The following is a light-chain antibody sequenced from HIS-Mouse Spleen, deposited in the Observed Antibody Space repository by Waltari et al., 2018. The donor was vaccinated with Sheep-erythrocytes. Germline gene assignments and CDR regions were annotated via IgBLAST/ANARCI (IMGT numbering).Light chain of an antibody. Sequence: SYELTQPPSVSVSPGQTARITCSGDALPKKYAYWYRQKSGQAHVLVIYEDSKRPSGIPERFSGSTSGTMATLTISGAQVEAEADYYCYSTDSSGNHWVFGGGTKLTVL. CDR2: EDS. CDR1: ALPKKY. V-gene: IGLV3-10*01. J-gene: IGLJ3*02. CDR3: YSTDSSGNHWV.